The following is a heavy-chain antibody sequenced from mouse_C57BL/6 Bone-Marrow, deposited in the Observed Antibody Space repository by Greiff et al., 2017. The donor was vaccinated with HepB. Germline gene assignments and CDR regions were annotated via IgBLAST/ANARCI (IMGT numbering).Heavy chain of an antibody. Sequence: ESGGGLVQPKGSLKLSCAASGFRFNTYVMNWVRQAPGKGLEWVARIRSKSNNYATYYADSVKDRLTISRDDSGSRLYLQMNNLKTEDTAMYYCVRHDTTSFAYWGQGTLVTVSA. CDR3: VRHDTTSFAY. CDR2: IRSKSNNYAT. V-gene: IGHV10-1*01. CDR1: GFRFNTYV. J-gene: IGHJ3*01. D-gene: IGHD1-1*01.